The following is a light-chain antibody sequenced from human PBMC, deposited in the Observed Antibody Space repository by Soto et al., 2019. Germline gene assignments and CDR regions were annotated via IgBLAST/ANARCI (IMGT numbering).Light chain of an antibody. CDR3: SSYTSSSTPV. V-gene: IGLV2-14*01. Sequence: QSVLTQPASVSGSPGQSIAISCTGTSSDVGGYNYVSWYQQHPGKAPKLMIYEVSNRPSGVSNRFSGSKSGNTASLTISGLQAEDEAEYYCSSYTSSSTPVFGTGTMVTVL. CDR1: SSDVGGYNY. CDR2: EVS. J-gene: IGLJ1*01.